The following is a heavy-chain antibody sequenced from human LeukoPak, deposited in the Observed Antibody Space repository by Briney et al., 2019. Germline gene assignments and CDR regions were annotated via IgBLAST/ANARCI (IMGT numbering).Heavy chain of an antibody. V-gene: IGHV4-39*01. CDR3: ARRANSGTYYGAFDI. D-gene: IGHD1-26*01. CDR1: GGSISSSSYY. Sequence: SETLSLTCTVSGGSISSSSYYWVWIRQPPGKGLEWIGNIFYSGTTYYNPSLKSRVTISVDMSKNQFSLRLSSASAADTAVHYCARRANSGTYYGAFDIWGQGTMVTVSS. CDR2: IFYSGTT. J-gene: IGHJ3*02.